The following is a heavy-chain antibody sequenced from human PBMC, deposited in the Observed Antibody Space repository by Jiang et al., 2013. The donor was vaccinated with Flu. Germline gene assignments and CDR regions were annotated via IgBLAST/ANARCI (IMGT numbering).Heavy chain of an antibody. CDR1: GDSVSSNSAA. Sequence: SQTLSLTCAISGDSVSSNSAAWNWIRQSPSRGLEWLGRTYYRSKWYNDFAVSVQGRIAINPDTSKNQFSLQLNSVTPEDTAVYYCARGWKEEKTGIPDWYFDLWGRGTLVTVSS. CDR3: ARGWKEEKTGIPDWYFDL. J-gene: IGHJ2*01. V-gene: IGHV6-1*01. D-gene: IGHD2-21*02. CDR2: TYYRSKWYN.